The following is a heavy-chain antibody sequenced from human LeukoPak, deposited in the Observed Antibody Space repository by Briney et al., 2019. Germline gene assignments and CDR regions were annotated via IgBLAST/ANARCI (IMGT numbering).Heavy chain of an antibody. CDR1: GFTFSSHR. CDR2: IKQDGSEK. CDR3: ARALYGSGSYYNKYYYYYYMDV. Sequence: GGSLRLSCAASGFTFSSHRMSWVRQAPGKGLEWVANIKQDGSEKYYVDSVKGRFTISRDNAKNSLYLQMNSLRAEDTAVYYCARALYGSGSYYNKYYYYYYMDVWGKGTTVTISS. D-gene: IGHD3-10*01. V-gene: IGHV3-7*01. J-gene: IGHJ6*03.